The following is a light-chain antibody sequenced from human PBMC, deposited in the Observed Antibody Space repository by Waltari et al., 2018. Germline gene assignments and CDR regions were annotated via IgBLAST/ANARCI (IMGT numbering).Light chain of an antibody. J-gene: IGLJ2*01. CDR1: NVGAKT. CDR2: DDE. CDR3: QVWDSSADHVV. V-gene: IGLV3-21*02. Sequence: SYVLTQPPSVSLAPGQAARISCGGINVGAKTVHWYQQKPGQAPVLVVYDDEDRPSGIPERFSGSNSGNTATLTISRVEAGDEADYYCQVWDSSADHVVFGGGTKLTV.